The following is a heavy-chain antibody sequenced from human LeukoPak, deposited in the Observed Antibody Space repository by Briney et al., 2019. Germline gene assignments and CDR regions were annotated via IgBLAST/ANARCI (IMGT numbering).Heavy chain of an antibody. Sequence: PGGSLRLSCAASGFTVSSYWMHWVRQAPGKWLGWVSRINSDGSSTSYADSVKGRFTISRDNAKNTLYLQMNSLRAEDTAVYYCARAGNSTSRRYFDYWGQGTLVTVSS. J-gene: IGHJ4*02. V-gene: IGHV3-74*01. CDR2: INSDGSST. CDR3: ARAGNSTSRRYFDY. D-gene: IGHD6-6*01. CDR1: GFTVSSYW.